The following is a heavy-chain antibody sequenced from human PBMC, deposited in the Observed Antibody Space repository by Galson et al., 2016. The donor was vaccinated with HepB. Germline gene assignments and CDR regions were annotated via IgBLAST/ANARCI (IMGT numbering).Heavy chain of an antibody. CDR1: RLTFSTYW. Sequence: SLRLSCAASRLTFSTYWMTWVRQAPGNGLEWVANINQNGGRTNYVDSVKGRFTISRDNAKNSLYLQMNSLRPEDTAIYYCARDLSPAQANNWYDALDIWGQGTLVTVSS. D-gene: IGHD2-15*01. CDR3: ARDLSPAQANNWYDALDI. CDR2: INQNGGRT. J-gene: IGHJ3*02. V-gene: IGHV3-7*04.